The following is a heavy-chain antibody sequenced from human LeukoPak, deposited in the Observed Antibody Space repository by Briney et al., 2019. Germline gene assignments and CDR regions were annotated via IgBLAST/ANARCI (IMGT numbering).Heavy chain of an antibody. CDR2: IIPIFGTA. CDR1: GGTFSSYA. Sequence: GASVNVSCKASGGTFSSYAISWVRQAPGQGLEWMGGIIPIFGTANYAQKFQGRVTITADESTSTAYMELSSLRSEDTAVYYCARDMVIPNWFDPWGQGTLVTVSS. D-gene: IGHD3-22*01. J-gene: IGHJ5*02. CDR3: ARDMVIPNWFDP. V-gene: IGHV1-69*13.